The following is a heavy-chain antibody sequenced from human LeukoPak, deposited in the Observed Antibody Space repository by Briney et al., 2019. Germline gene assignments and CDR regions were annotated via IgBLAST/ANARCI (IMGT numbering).Heavy chain of an antibody. D-gene: IGHD3-16*01. CDR2: IYPRDGST. CDR1: GYSFTSNY. CDR3: ARGRYDVEYYYYYYGMDV. J-gene: IGHJ6*02. Sequence: ASVKVSCKASGYSFTSNYIHWVRQAPGQGLEWMGMIYPRDGSTSYAQKFQGRVTVTRDTSTSTAHMELSGLRSEDTAVYYCARGRYDVEYYYYYYGMDVWGQGTTVTVSS. V-gene: IGHV1-46*01.